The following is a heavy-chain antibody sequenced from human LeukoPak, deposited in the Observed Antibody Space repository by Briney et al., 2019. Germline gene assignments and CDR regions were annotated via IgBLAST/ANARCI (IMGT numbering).Heavy chain of an antibody. Sequence: SETLSLTCAVSGGSFSGDYWTWIRQCPGQGLELVWEINLSGSSDYNPCPKSLLTISRDTSKNQFSLRLSSVTPADTALYYSARGRHETSLILVVMTGVSSYLDVWGKGTTVTVS. CDR3: ARGRHETSLILVVMTGVSSYLDV. CDR2: INLSGSS. CDR1: GGSFSGDY. D-gene: IGHD3-22*01. V-gene: IGHV4-34*01. J-gene: IGHJ6*03.